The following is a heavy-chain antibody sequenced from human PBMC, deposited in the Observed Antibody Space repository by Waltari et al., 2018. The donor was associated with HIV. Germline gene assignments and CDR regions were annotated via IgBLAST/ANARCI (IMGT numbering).Heavy chain of an antibody. V-gene: IGHV3-66*02. Sequence: EVQLVESGGGLVQPGGSLRLSCAASGFTVSSNYMSWVRQAPGKWLELVSVIYSGGSTYDADSVKGRFTISRDNSKNTLYLQMNSLRAEDTAVYYCARDRGGSSFQHWGQGTLVTVSS. D-gene: IGHD1-26*01. J-gene: IGHJ1*01. CDR1: GFTVSSNY. CDR3: ARDRGGSSFQH. CDR2: IYSGGST.